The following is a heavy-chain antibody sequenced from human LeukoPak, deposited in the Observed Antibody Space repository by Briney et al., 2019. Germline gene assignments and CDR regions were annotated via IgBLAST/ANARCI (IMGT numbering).Heavy chain of an antibody. D-gene: IGHD3-3*01. Sequence: GGSLRLSCAASGFTFSNYAMYWVRQAPGKGPEWVSAISRGGDATYYADSVKGRFTISRDNSKNTPYLQMNSLTAEDTAIYYCARSGIYDYWGQGTLVTVSS. CDR2: ISRGGDAT. J-gene: IGHJ4*02. V-gene: IGHV3-23*01. CDR3: ARSGIYDY. CDR1: GFTFSNYA.